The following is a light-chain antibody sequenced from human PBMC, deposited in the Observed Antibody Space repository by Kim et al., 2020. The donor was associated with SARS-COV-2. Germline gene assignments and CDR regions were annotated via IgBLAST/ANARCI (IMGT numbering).Light chain of an antibody. J-gene: IGLJ2*01. Sequence: VSPGQTASITCSGDKLGDKYACWYQQKPGQSPVLVIYQDSTRPSGIPERFSGSNSGNTATLTISGTQAMDEADYYCQAWDSSTATFGGGTQLTVL. CDR1: KLGDKY. CDR3: QAWDSSTAT. V-gene: IGLV3-1*01. CDR2: QDS.